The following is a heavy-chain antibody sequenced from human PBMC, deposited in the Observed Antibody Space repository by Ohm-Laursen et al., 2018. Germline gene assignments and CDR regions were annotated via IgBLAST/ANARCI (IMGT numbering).Heavy chain of an antibody. CDR1: GFTFSDYY. Sequence: SLRLSCAASGFTFSDYYMSWIRQAPGKGLEWVSYISSSGSTIHYADSVKGRFTISRDNAKNSLYLQMNSLRAEDTAVYYCARDYYDSSGYYLPSLGYWGQGTLVTVSS. V-gene: IGHV3-11*04. J-gene: IGHJ4*02. D-gene: IGHD3-22*01. CDR3: ARDYYDSSGYYLPSLGY. CDR2: ISSSGSTI.